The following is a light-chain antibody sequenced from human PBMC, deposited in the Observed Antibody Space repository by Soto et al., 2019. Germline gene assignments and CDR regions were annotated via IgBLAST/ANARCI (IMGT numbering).Light chain of an antibody. CDR3: FPYEDANNFV. V-gene: IGLV2-8*01. J-gene: IGLJ1*01. CDR2: EVN. Sequence: QSALTQPPSASGFLGRPVTISCSGTSIDIGGSKYVSWYQLQPGKAPKLLIYEVNRRPEGAPYRFSGSKSGNTASLTVSELQTEDEGEYYCFPYEDANNFVFGSGTKVTVL. CDR1: SIDIGGSKY.